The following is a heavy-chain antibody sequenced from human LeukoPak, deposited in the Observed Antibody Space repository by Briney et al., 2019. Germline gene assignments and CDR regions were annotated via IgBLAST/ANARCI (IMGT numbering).Heavy chain of an antibody. Sequence: QPGGSLRLSCVASGLPSSIFWMTWVRQAPGKGLEWVASVNPDGNEKYYVDSVKGRFTISRDNAKNSLYLQMNSLRAEDTAVYYCARDSLARPLGYWGQGTLVTVSS. CDR2: VNPDGNEK. D-gene: IGHD6-6*01. J-gene: IGHJ4*02. CDR1: GLPSSIFW. V-gene: IGHV3-7*03. CDR3: ARDSLARPLGY.